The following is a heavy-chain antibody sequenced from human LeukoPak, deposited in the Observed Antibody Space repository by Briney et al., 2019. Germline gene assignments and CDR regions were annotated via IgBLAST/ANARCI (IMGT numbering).Heavy chain of an antibody. CDR3: ARKAHGGRVWGSSRTGDAFDI. J-gene: IGHJ3*02. Sequence: GGSLRLSCAASGFTFTTYWMNWVRQAPGKGLEWVANIKQDINEKYYVDSVKVRFTISRDNAKNSLYLQMNSLRAEDTAVYYCARKAHGGRVWGSSRTGDAFDIWGQGTMVTVSS. CDR1: GFTFTTYW. V-gene: IGHV3-7*01. CDR2: IKQDINEK. D-gene: IGHD3-16*02.